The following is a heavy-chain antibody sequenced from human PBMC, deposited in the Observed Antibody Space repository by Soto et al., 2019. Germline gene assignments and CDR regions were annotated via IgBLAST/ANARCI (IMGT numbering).Heavy chain of an antibody. D-gene: IGHD3-22*01. V-gene: IGHV1-8*01. Sequence: ASVKVSCKASGYTFITYDINWVRQAPGQGLEWMGWMNPYNGNAGYAQKFQGRVTMTRNTSISTAYMELTSLKSNDTAVYYCATATSDNTGYPLDYWGQGTLVTVSS. CDR1: GYTFITYD. J-gene: IGHJ4*02. CDR2: MNPYNGNA. CDR3: ATATSDNTGYPLDY.